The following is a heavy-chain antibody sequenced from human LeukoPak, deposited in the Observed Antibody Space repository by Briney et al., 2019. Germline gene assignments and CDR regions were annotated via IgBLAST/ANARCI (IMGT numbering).Heavy chain of an antibody. CDR1: GYTFTGYY. CDR2: INPNSGNT. J-gene: IGHJ3*02. Sequence: GASVKVSCKASGYTFTGYYMHWVRQAPGQGLEWMGWINPNSGNTGYAQKFQGRVTMTRNTSISTAYMELSSLRSEDTAVYYCALLLRYFDWPTYDAFDIWGQGTMVTVS. V-gene: IGHV1-8*02. D-gene: IGHD3-9*01. CDR3: ALLLRYFDWPTYDAFDI.